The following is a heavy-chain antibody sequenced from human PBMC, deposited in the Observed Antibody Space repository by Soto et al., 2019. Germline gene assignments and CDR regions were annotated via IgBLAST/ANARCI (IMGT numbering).Heavy chain of an antibody. J-gene: IGHJ6*02. CDR1: GFSLSTGGVG. CDR3: AHSRCGGDCLQSYSSHYYYGMDV. D-gene: IGHD2-21*02. Sequence: QITLKESRPSLVKPTQTLTLTCTFSGFSLSTGGVGVGWIRQPPGKALEWLALIYWADDKRYSPSLRSRLTNTKDTSKNQVVLTMTNMDPVDTATYYCAHSRCGGDCLQSYSSHYYYGMDVWGQGTTVTVSS. CDR2: IYWADDK. V-gene: IGHV2-5*02.